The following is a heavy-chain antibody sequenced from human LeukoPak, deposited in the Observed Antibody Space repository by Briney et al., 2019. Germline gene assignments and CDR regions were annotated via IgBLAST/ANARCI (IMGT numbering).Heavy chain of an antibody. CDR2: ISSSGSTI. CDR3: ARDPADIVVVVAAEGYFDY. Sequence: GGSLRLSCAASGFTFSDYYMSWIRQAPGKGLEWVSYISSSGSTIYYADSVKGRFTTSRDNAKNSLYLQMNSLRAEDTAVYYCARDPADIVVVVAAEGYFDYWGQGTLVTVSS. V-gene: IGHV3-11*01. J-gene: IGHJ4*02. D-gene: IGHD2-15*01. CDR1: GFTFSDYY.